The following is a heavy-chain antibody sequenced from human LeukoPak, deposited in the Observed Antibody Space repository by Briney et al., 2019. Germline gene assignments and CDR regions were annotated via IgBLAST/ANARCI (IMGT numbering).Heavy chain of an antibody. CDR3: ARVTSFGWYDY. D-gene: IGHD6-19*01. J-gene: IGHJ4*02. CDR2: IYSGGST. Sequence: PGGSLRLSCAASGFTVSSNYMSWVRQAPGKGLEWVSVIYSGGSTYYADSVKGRFTISRDNSKNTLYLQMNSLRAEDTAVYFCARVTSFGWYDYWGQGTLVTVSS. V-gene: IGHV3-53*01. CDR1: GFTVSSNY.